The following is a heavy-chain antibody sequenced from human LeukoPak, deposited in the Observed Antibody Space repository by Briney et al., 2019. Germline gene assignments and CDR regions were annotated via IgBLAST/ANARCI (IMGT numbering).Heavy chain of an antibody. J-gene: IGHJ4*02. CDR2: ISSSGSTI. Sequence: GGSLTLSCAASGFTFSDYYMSWIRQAPGKGLEWVSYISSSGSTIFYADSVKGRFTISRDNAKNSLYLQMNSLRAEDTAVYYCARLSSTSCPCYFDYWGQGTLVTVSS. CDR1: GFTFSDYY. D-gene: IGHD2-2*01. V-gene: IGHV3-11*04. CDR3: ARLSSTSCPCYFDY.